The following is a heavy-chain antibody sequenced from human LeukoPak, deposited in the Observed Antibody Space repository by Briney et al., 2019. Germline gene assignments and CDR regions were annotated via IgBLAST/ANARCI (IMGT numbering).Heavy chain of an antibody. J-gene: IGHJ4*02. CDR3: ARDPGDILTGYPYDY. CDR2: INHSGST. CDR1: GGSFSGYY. Sequence: TSETLSLTCAVYGGSFSGYYWSWIRQPPGKGLEWIGEINHSGSTNYNPSLKSRVTISVDTSKNQFSLTLSSVTAADTAVYYCARDPGDILTGYPYDYWGQGTLVTVSS. V-gene: IGHV4-34*01. D-gene: IGHD3-9*01.